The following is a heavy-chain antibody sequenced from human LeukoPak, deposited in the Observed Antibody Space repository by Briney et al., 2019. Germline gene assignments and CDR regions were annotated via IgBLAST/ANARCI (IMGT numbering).Heavy chain of an antibody. Sequence: GGSLRLSCAASGFTFSSYSMNWVRQAPGKGLGWVSSISSSSSYIYYADSVKGRFTISRDNAKNSLYLQMNSLRAEDTAVYYCARDGDILTGYGYYYYGMDVWGQGTTVTVSS. CDR2: ISSSSSYI. D-gene: IGHD3-9*01. J-gene: IGHJ6*02. CDR3: ARDGDILTGYGYYYYGMDV. CDR1: GFTFSSYS. V-gene: IGHV3-21*01.